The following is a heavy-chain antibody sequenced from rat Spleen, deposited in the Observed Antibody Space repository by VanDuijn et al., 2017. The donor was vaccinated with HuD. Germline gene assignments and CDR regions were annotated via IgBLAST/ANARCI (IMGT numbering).Heavy chain of an antibody. J-gene: IGHJ2*01. D-gene: IGHD1-7*01. CDR1: GFTFSSFP. CDR3: SRRAYFGYLDY. V-gene: IGHV5-46*01. Sequence: EVQLVESGGGLVQPGRSMKLSCAASGFTFSSFPMAWVRQAPTKGLQWVATISASGGSTYYRDTVKGRFTISRDNAKDTLYLQMDSLRSEDTATYDCSRRAYFGYLDYWGQGVMVTVSS. CDR2: ISASGGST.